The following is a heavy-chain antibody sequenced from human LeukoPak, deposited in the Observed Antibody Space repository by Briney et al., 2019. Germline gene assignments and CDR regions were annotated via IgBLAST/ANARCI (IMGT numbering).Heavy chain of an antibody. CDR1: GFTFSSYG. CDR3: ARAVNSGYDFDY. Sequence: GGSLRLSCAASGFTFSSYGMHWVRQAPGKGLEWVAFIRYDGSNKYYADSVKGRFTISRDNSKNTLYLQMNSLRAEDTAVYYCARAVNSGYDFDYWGQGTLVTVSS. D-gene: IGHD5-12*01. J-gene: IGHJ4*02. V-gene: IGHV3-30*02. CDR2: IRYDGSNK.